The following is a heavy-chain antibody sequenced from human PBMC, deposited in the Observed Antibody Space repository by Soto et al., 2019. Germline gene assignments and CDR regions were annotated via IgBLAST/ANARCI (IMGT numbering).Heavy chain of an antibody. CDR2: IKSKTDGGTT. CDR3: TTDYYSTRIRVRCDH. D-gene: IGHD3-10*01. Sequence: PGGSLRLSCAASGFTFTNAWINWVRQAPGKGLEWVGRIKSKTDGGTTDYPEPVKGRFAISRDDSNTLVYLPMNSLKIEHTAVYYCTTDYYSTRIRVRCDHWGNGTLVTV. V-gene: IGHV3-15*07. J-gene: IGHJ4*01. CDR1: GFTFTNAW.